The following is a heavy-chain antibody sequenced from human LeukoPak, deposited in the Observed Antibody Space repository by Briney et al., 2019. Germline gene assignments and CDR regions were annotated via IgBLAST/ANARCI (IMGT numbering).Heavy chain of an antibody. J-gene: IGHJ4*02. CDR2: INPNSGGT. CDR1: GYTFTGYY. V-gene: IGHV1-2*02. Sequence: SVKVSCKASGYTFTGYYMHWVRQAPGQGLEWMGWINPNSGGTNYAQKFQGRLTMTRDTSISTAYMELSRLRSDDTAVYYCASGERVVTAIPGYYFDYWGRGTLVTVSS. D-gene: IGHD2-21*02. CDR3: ASGERVVTAIPGYYFDY.